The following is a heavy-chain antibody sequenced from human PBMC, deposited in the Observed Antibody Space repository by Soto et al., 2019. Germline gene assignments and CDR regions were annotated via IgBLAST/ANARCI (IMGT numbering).Heavy chain of an antibody. D-gene: IGHD5-12*01. CDR2: ISGSGLTI. Sequence: EVQLVESGGGLVQPGGSLRLSCAASGFIFSDYEINWVRQAPGKGLELVSYISGSGLTIYYADSVKGRFTISRDNAKNSLYLQMNSLGVEDTAVYYCARGPYRNTYNWFDSWGQGTLVTVSS. V-gene: IGHV3-48*03. J-gene: IGHJ5*02. CDR1: GFIFSDYE. CDR3: ARGPYRNTYNWFDS.